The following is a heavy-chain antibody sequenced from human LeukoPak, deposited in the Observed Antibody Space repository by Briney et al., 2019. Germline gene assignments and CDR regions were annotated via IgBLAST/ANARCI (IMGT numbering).Heavy chain of an antibody. CDR2: IYTSGST. Sequence: SETLSLTCTVSGGSISSSYWSWIRQPAGKGLEWIGRIYTSGSTNYNPSLKSRVTMSVDTSKNQFSLKLSSVAAADTAVYYCARDVIFDDYYYGMDVWGQGTTVTVSS. D-gene: IGHD3-3*01. CDR3: ARDVIFDDYYYGMDV. J-gene: IGHJ6*02. V-gene: IGHV4-4*07. CDR1: GGSISSSY.